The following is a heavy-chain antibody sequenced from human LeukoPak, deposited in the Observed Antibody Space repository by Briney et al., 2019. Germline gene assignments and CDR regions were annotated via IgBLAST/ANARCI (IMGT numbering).Heavy chain of an antibody. Sequence: PGGSLRLSCAASGFTFSSYSMNWVRQAPGKGLEWVSAISGSGGSTYYADSVKGRFTISRDNSKNTLYLQMNSLRAEDTAVYYCAKDDGPVTRREYYFDYWGQGTLVTVSS. J-gene: IGHJ4*02. V-gene: IGHV3-23*01. CDR2: ISGSGGST. D-gene: IGHD4-17*01. CDR3: AKDDGPVTRREYYFDY. CDR1: GFTFSSYS.